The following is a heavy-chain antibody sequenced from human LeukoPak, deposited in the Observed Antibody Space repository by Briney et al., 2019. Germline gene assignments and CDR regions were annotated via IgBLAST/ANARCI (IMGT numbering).Heavy chain of an antibody. J-gene: IGHJ4*02. CDR1: GFTFSSYA. V-gene: IGHV3-30-3*01. Sequence: GGSLRLSCAASGFTFSSYAMHWVRDAPGKGLEWVAVISYDGSNKYYADSVKGRFTISRDNSKNTLYLQMNSLRAEDTAVYYCARVGYSSSWYYFDYWGQGTLVTVSS. CDR2: ISYDGSNK. D-gene: IGHD6-13*01. CDR3: ARVGYSSSWYYFDY.